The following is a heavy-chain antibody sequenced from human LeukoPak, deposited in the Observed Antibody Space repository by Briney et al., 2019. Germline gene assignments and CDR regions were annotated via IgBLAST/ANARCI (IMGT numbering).Heavy chain of an antibody. CDR3: ARERDFYDSSGSPSY. V-gene: IGHV4-38-2*02. CDR1: GYSISSGYY. D-gene: IGHD3-22*01. Sequence: SETLSLTCTVSGYSISSGYYWGWIRQPPGKGLEWIGTIRHSGTTYYNPCLKSRVTISVDTSKNQFSLKVRSVTAADTAVYYCARERDFYDSSGSPSYWGQGTLVIVSS. J-gene: IGHJ4*02. CDR2: IRHSGTT.